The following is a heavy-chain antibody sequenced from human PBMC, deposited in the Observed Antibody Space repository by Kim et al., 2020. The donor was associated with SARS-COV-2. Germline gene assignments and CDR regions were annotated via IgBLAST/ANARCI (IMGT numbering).Heavy chain of an antibody. CDR1: GGSFSGYY. D-gene: IGHD6-13*01. CDR2: INHSGST. V-gene: IGHV4-34*01. J-gene: IGHJ5*02. Sequence: SETLSLTCAVYGGSFSGYYWSWIRQPPGKGLEWIGEINHSGSTNYNPSLKSRVTISLDTSKNQFSLRLSSVTAADTAVYYCARVLAAAVNWFDPWGQGTLVTVSS. CDR3: ARVLAAAVNWFDP.